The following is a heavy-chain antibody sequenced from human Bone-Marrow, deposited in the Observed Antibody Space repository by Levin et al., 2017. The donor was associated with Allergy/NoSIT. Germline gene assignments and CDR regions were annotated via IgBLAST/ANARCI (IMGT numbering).Heavy chain of an antibody. CDR3: ARTPDYRSGYYFDY. D-gene: IGHD3-22*01. CDR2: ISYDGTSK. CDR1: GFTFRSYA. Sequence: GESLKISCAASGFTFRSYALHWVRQAPGKGLEWVAVISYDGTSKDYADSVKGRFTISRDNSKNTLNLQMNSLRGEDTAIYYCARTPDYRSGYYFDYWGPGTLVTVSS. V-gene: IGHV3-30-3*01. J-gene: IGHJ4*02.